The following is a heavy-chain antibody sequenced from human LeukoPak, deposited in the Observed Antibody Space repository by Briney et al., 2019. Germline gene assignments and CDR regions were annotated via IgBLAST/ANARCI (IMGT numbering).Heavy chain of an antibody. CDR1: GGTFSSYA. J-gene: IGHJ3*02. V-gene: IGHV1-69*01. CDR2: IIPIFGTA. Sequence: SVKVSCKASGGTFSSYAISWVRQAPGQGLEWMGGIIPIFGTANYAQKFQGRVTITADESTSTAYMELSSLRSEDTAVCYCARDRDGSGTSAFDIWGQGTMVTVSS. CDR3: ARDRDGSGTSAFDI. D-gene: IGHD3-10*01.